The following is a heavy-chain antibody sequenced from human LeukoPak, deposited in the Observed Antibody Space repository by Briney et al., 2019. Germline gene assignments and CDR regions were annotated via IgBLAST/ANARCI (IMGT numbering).Heavy chain of an antibody. CDR3: ASLGYSYVTLFDY. V-gene: IGHV1-3*01. Sequence: ASVKVSCKASGGTFSSYAISWVRQAPGQRLEWMGWINAGNGNTKYSQKFQGRVTITRDTSASTAYMELSSLRSEDTAVYYCASLGYSYVTLFDYWGQGTLVTVSP. J-gene: IGHJ4*02. CDR1: GGTFSSYA. D-gene: IGHD5-18*01. CDR2: INAGNGNT.